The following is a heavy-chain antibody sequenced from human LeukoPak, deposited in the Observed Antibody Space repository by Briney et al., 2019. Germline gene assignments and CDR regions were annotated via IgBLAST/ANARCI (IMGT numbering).Heavy chain of an antibody. V-gene: IGHV4-34*01. J-gene: IGHJ3*02. CDR1: GGSFSGYY. Sequence: SETLSLTCAVYGGSFSGYYWSWIRQPPGKGLEWIGEINHSGSTNYNPSLKSRVTISVDTSKNQFSLKLSSVTAADTAVYYCARMSDFDAFDNWGQGTMVTVSS. CDR3: ARMSDFDAFDN. CDR2: INHSGST. D-gene: IGHD3-3*01.